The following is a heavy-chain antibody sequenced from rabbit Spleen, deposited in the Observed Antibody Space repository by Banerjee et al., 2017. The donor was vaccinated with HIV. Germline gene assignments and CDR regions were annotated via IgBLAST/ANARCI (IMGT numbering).Heavy chain of an antibody. CDR2: IYAGSTSNT. CDR1: GFSFGDRDV. Sequence: QEQLVESGGGLVKPEGSLTLTCKASGFSFGDRDVMCWVRQAPGKGLEWIACIYAGSTSNTYSATWAKGRFTISKTSSTTVTLQMTSLTAADTATYFCARDTGTSFSTYGMDLWGQAPSSPS. V-gene: IGHV1S45*01. J-gene: IGHJ6*01. D-gene: IGHD8-1*01. CDR3: ARDTGTSFSTYGMDL.